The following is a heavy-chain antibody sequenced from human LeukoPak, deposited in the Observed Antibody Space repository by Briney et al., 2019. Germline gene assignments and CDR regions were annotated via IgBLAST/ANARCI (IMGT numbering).Heavy chain of an antibody. CDR3: ARGTYSSGYYYYGMDV. CDR1: GGSISSYY. CDR2: IYYSGST. V-gene: IGHV4-59*01. Sequence: SETLSLTCTVSGGSISSYYWTWIRQPPGKGLEWIGYIYYSGSTNYNPSLKSRVTISVDTSKNQFSLKLNSVTAADTAVYYCARGTYSSGYYYYGMDVWGQGTTVTVSS. J-gene: IGHJ6*02. D-gene: IGHD6-19*01.